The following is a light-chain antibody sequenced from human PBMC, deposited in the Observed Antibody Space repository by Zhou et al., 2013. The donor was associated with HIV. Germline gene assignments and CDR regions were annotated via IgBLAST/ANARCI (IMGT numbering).Light chain of an antibody. CDR1: QSVSSN. J-gene: IGKJ2*01. CDR2: DTS. CDR3: QQYDTWPS. V-gene: IGKV3-15*01. Sequence: EIVMTQSPATLSVSPGERATLSCRASQSVSSNLAWYQQKPGQAPSLLIYDTSTRATGVPARFSGSGSGRDFTLTISGLQPEDFALYYCQQYDTWPSFGQGTKLQIK.